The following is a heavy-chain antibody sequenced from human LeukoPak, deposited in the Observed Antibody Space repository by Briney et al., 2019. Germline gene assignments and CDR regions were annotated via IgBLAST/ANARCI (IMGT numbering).Heavy chain of an antibody. D-gene: IGHD4-17*01. V-gene: IGHV1-2*02. CDR2: INPNSGGT. Sequence: ASVKVSCKASGYTFTGYYMHWVRQAPGQGLEWMGWINPNSGGTNYAQKFQGRVTMTRDTSISTAYMELSRLRSDDTAVYYCARGTLEVTVTTSLGYWGQGTLVTVSS. CDR3: ARGTLEVTVTTSLGY. CDR1: GYTFTGYY. J-gene: IGHJ4*02.